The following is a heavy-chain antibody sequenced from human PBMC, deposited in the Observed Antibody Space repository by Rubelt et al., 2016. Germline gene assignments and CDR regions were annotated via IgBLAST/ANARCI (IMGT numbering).Heavy chain of an antibody. Sequence: QVQLVQSGAEVKKPGASVKVSCKASGYTFTSYGISWVRQAPGQGLEWMGWINPNSGGTNYAQKFQGRVTMTRDTSFSTAYMELSRLTSDDTAVYYCARGNSGYDYGLDYWGQGTLVTVSS. V-gene: IGHV1-2*02. CDR1: GYTFTSYG. D-gene: IGHD5-12*01. J-gene: IGHJ4*02. CDR3: ARGNSGYDYGLDY. CDR2: INPNSGGT.